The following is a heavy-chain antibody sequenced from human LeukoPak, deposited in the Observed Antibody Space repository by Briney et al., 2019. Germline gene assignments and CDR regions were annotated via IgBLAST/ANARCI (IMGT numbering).Heavy chain of an antibody. Sequence: GGSLRLSCAASGFTFSNYAMSWVRQAPGEGLEWVSAISGSDGSTNYADSVKGRFTISRDNSKNSQYLQMNRLRAEHTALYYSARGGITIFGVVSYMDVWGKGTTVTVSS. V-gene: IGHV3-23*01. CDR3: ARGGITIFGVVSYMDV. CDR1: GFTFSNYA. CDR2: ISGSDGST. J-gene: IGHJ6*03. D-gene: IGHD3-3*01.